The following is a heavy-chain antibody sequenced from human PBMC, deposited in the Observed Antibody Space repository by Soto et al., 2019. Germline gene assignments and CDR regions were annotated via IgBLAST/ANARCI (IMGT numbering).Heavy chain of an antibody. V-gene: IGHV3-23*01. CDR2: FSGTGDET. J-gene: IGHJ5*02. D-gene: IGHD4-17*01. CDR1: GFTLSSYA. CDR3: ARGQRALITYGPFDP. Sequence: GGSLRLSCAASGFTLSSYAMSWVRQAPGKGLEWVSTFSGTGDETYYADSVRGRFTISRDDSKNTLFLHMNSLRAADTAVYYCARGQRALITYGPFDPWGQGTLVTVSS.